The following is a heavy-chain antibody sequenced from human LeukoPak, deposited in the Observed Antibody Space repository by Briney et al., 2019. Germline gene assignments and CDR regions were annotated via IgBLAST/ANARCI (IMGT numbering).Heavy chain of an antibody. V-gene: IGHV3-7*01. CDR1: GFTFSSYW. Sequence: GGSLRLSCAASGFTFSSYWMSRVRQAPGKGLEWVANIKQDGSEKCYVDSVKGRSTISRDNAKKSLYLQMNSLTAEETALYYCARDAAWAFDIWGQGTMVTVSS. J-gene: IGHJ3*02. CDR3: ARDAAWAFDI. CDR2: IKQDGSEK.